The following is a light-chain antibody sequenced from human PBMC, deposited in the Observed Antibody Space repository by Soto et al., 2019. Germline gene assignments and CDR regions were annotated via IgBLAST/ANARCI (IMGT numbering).Light chain of an antibody. CDR3: QQYDNLFT. J-gene: IGKJ3*01. Sequence: DIQMTQSPSSLSASVGDRVTITCQASQDISNYLNWYQQKPGKAPKLLIYAASNFETGVTSRFSGSGSGTDFTITISSLQPEDIATYYCQQYDNLFTFGPGTKVDIK. CDR1: QDISNY. CDR2: AAS. V-gene: IGKV1-33*01.